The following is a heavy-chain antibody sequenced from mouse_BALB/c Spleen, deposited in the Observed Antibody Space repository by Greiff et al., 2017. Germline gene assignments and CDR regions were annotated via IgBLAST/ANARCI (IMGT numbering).Heavy chain of an antibody. CDR3: ASYRYGGGYFDY. V-gene: IGHV3-2*02. CDR2: ISYSGST. J-gene: IGHJ2*01. D-gene: IGHD2-14*01. CDR1: GYSITSDYA. Sequence: EVMLVESGPGLVKPSQSLSLTCTVTGYSITSDYAWNWIRQFPGNKLEWMGYISYSGSTSYNPSLKSRISITRDTSKNQFFLQLNSVTTEDTATYYCASYRYGGGYFDYWGQGTTLTVSS.